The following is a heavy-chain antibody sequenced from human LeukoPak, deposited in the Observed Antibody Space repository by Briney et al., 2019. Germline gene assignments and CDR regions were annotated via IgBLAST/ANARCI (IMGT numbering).Heavy chain of an antibody. D-gene: IGHD3-16*02. J-gene: IGHJ4*02. CDR2: ISGSGGST. CDR3: AMGFGGVIGGGY. V-gene: IGHV3-23*01. CDR1: GFTFSSYA. Sequence: GGSLRLSCAASGFTFSSYAMSWVRQAPGKGLEWVSAISGSGGSTYYADSVKGRFTISRDNSKNTLYLQMNSLRAEDTAVYYCAMGFGGVIGGGYWGQGTLVTVSS.